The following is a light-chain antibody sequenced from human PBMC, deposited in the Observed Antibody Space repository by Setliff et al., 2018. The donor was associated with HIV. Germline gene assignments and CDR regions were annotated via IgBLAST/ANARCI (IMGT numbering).Light chain of an antibody. J-gene: IGLJ1*01. V-gene: IGLV2-14*03. CDR2: DVS. Sequence: QSVLTQPASVSGSPGQSITIPCTGTSSDVGGHNYVSWYQQHPGKAPKLIIYDVSNRPSGASNRFSGSKSGNTASLTISGLQAEDEADYYCSSYTNTPLYVFGTGTKVTV. CDR3: SSYTNTPLYV. CDR1: SSDVGGHNY.